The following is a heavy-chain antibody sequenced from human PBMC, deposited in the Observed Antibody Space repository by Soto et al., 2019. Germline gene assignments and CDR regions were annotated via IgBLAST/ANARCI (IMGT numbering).Heavy chain of an antibody. J-gene: IGHJ6*02. CDR2: IYYSGST. V-gene: IGHV4-61*01. Sequence: QVQLQESGPGLVKPSETLSLTCTVSGRSVSSGSYYWSGIRQPPGKGLEWIGYIYYSGSTNYNPSLKSRVTISVDTSKNQFSLKLSSVTSADTAVYYCARGNTGDIVLVPAAIPSALNYYYGMDVWGQGTTVTVSS. CDR1: GRSVSSGSYY. D-gene: IGHD2-2*02. CDR3: ARGNTGDIVLVPAAIPSALNYYYGMDV.